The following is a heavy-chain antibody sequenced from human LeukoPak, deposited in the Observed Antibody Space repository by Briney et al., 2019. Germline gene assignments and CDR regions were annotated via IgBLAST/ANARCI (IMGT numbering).Heavy chain of an antibody. CDR3: AKNGYSSGWYPEN. D-gene: IGHD6-19*01. J-gene: IGHJ4*02. CDR2: VTGTGGST. V-gene: IGHV3-23*01. Sequence: GGSLRLSCAASGFTFSNYGMSWVRQAPGKGLEWVSVVTGTGGSTYYADSVKGRFTISRDNSKNTLYLQMNSLRGEDTAIYYCAKNGYSSGWYPENWGQGTLVTVSS. CDR1: GFTFSNYG.